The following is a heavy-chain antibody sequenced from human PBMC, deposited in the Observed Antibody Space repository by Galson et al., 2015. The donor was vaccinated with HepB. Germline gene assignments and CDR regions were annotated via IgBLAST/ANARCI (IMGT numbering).Heavy chain of an antibody. D-gene: IGHD4-17*01. J-gene: IGHJ3*02. CDR1: GYTFTNYG. Sequence: SVKVSCKASGYTFTNYGIGWVRQAPRQGLEWVGWISGYSAKTNFAQKFQGRVTLTTDRFTNTAYLELRSLSSDDTAVYYCARDSIPSYDDYEDDASDIWGQGTPVTVSS. CDR2: ISGYSAKT. V-gene: IGHV1-18*04. CDR3: ARDSIPSYDDYEDDASDI.